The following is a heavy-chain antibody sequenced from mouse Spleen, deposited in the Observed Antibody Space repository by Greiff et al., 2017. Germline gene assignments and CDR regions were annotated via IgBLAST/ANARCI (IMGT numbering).Heavy chain of an antibody. CDR1: GYAFSSSW. CDR2: IYPGDGDT. CDR3: ARFRHGCRGDYAVAY. D-gene: IGHD1-2*01. Sequence: VKRMESGPELVKPGASVKISCKASGYAFSSSWMNWVKQRPGKGLEWIGRIYPGDGDTNYNGKFKGKATLTADKSSSTAYMQLSSLTSEDPAVYYCARFRHGCRGDYAVAYWGQGTSVTVSS. J-gene: IGHJ4*01. V-gene: IGHV1-82*01.